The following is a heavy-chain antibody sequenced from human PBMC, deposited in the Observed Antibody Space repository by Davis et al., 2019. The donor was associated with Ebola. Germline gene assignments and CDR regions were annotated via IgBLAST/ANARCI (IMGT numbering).Heavy chain of an antibody. CDR2: IYYNGRT. Sequence: PSETLSLTCTVPGGSISRGGSYWTWIRQHPGKGLEWIGYIYYNGRTDFNPSLKSRINISVDTSKNHFSLELTSVTVADTAVYFCAREAYSDYPRYKWFDTWGQGTLVTVSS. CDR3: AREAYSDYPRYKWFDT. D-gene: IGHD4-11*01. CDR1: GGSISRGGSY. J-gene: IGHJ5*02. V-gene: IGHV4-31*03.